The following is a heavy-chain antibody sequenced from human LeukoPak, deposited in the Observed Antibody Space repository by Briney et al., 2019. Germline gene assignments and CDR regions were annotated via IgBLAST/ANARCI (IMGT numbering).Heavy chain of an antibody. CDR3: ARASQRRVSDY. J-gene: IGHJ4*02. CDR1: GYTFTGYH. CDR2: INPNSGGT. D-gene: IGHD6-25*01. Sequence: ASLKLSCTASGYTFTGYHMHWVRQAPGQGLEWMGCINPNSGGTNYAQKFQGRVTMTRDTSNSPAYMELSRLRSDDTAVYYCARASQRRVSDYWGQGTLVTVSS. V-gene: IGHV1-2*02.